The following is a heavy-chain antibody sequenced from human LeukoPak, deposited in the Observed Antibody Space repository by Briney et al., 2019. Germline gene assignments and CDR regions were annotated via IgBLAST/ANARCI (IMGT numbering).Heavy chain of an antibody. D-gene: IGHD3-9*01. V-gene: IGHV4-38-2*01. J-gene: IGHJ3*02. CDR2: IYHSGST. CDR1: GYSISSGYY. Sequence: PSETLYLTCAVSGYSISSGYYWGWIRQPPGKGLEWIGSIYHSGSTYYNPSLKSRVTISVDTSKNQFSLKLSSVTAADTAVYYCARVGRLTLGAFHIWGQGTMVTVSS. CDR3: ARVGRLTLGAFHI.